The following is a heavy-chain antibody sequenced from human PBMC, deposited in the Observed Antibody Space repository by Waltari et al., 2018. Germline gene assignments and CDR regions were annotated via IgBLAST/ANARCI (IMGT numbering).Heavy chain of an antibody. CDR2: IRSRTKGDAT. J-gene: IGHJ4*02. D-gene: IGHD7-27*01. CDR1: GLIFSAFA. Sequence: EVQLVESGGALVQPGGSLKLSCAASGLIFSAFAIHWVRQASGKGPEWVGRIRSRTKGDATAYTASVEGRFTISRDDSKNTVYLQMNSLKTDDTAVYYCVRPFELGIDWGQGTLVTVSS. CDR3: VRPFELGID. V-gene: IGHV3-73*01.